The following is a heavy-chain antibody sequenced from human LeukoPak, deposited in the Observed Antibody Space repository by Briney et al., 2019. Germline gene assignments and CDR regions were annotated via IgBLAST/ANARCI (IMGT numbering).Heavy chain of an antibody. CDR3: ARGKEGQGYYGSGSYSPLFDY. J-gene: IGHJ4*02. CDR2: INHSGST. D-gene: IGHD3-10*01. CDR1: GGSFSGYY. Sequence: SETLSLTCAVYGGSFSGYYWSWIRQPPGKGLEWIGEINHSGSTNYNPSLKSRVTISVDTSKNQFSLKLSSVTAADTAVYYCARGKEGQGYYGSGSYSPLFDYWGQGTLVTVSS. V-gene: IGHV4-34*01.